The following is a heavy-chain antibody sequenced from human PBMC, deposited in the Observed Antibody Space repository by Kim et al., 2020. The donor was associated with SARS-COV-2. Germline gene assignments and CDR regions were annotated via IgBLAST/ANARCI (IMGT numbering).Heavy chain of an antibody. V-gene: IGHV1-69*01. Sequence: TFQGRVTITADESTSTAYMELSSLRSEDTAVYYCARSPLSSSSRVNWFDPWGQGTLVTVSS. CDR3: ARSPLSSSSRVNWFDP. D-gene: IGHD6-6*01. J-gene: IGHJ5*02.